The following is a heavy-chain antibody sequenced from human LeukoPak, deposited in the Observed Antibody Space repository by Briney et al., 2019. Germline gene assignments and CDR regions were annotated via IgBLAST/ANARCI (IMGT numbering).Heavy chain of an antibody. CDR1: GFTFSDYY. CDR3: ARGSSGSKFDF. Sequence: GGSLRLSCAVSGFTFSDYYMNWIRQAPGKGLEWRSYISSSGSSTNHADSVKGRFTISRDNAKNSLYLQMNSLRDEDTAVYYCARGSSGSKFDFWGQGTLVTASS. V-gene: IGHV3-11*06. D-gene: IGHD1-26*01. CDR2: ISSSGSST. J-gene: IGHJ4*02.